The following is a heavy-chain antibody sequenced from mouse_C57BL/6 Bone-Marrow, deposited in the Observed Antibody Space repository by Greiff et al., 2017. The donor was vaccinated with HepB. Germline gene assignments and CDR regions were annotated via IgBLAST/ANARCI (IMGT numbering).Heavy chain of an antibody. CDR1: GYTFTDHT. D-gene: IGHD2-10*01. CDR3: AKGGLLPYYFDY. J-gene: IGHJ2*01. CDR2: IYPRDGST. Sequence: QVQLKESDAELVKPGASVKISCKVSGYTFTDHTIHWMKQRPEQGLEWIGYIYPRDGSTKYNEKFKGKATLTADKSSSTAYMQLNSQTSEDSAVYFCAKGGLLPYYFDYWGQGTTLTVSS. V-gene: IGHV1-78*01.